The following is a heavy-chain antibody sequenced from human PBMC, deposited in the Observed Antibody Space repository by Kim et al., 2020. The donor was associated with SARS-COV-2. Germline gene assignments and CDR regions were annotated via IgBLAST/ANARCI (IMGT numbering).Heavy chain of an antibody. D-gene: IGHD5-12*01. CDR2: ISGSGGST. CDR3: VSGYDLSDFDYYYGMDV. CDR1: GFTFSSYA. J-gene: IGHJ6*02. V-gene: IGHV3-23*01. Sequence: GGSLRLSCAASGFTFSSYAMSWVRQAPGKGLEWVSAISGSGGSTYYADSVKGRFTISRDNSKNTLYLQMNSLRAEDTAVYYCVSGYDLSDFDYYYGMDVWGQGTTVTVSS.